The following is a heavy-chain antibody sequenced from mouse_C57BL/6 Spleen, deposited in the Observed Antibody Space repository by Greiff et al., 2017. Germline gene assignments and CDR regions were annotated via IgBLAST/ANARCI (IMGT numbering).Heavy chain of an antibody. CDR1: GYSITSGYY. Sequence: EVKLVESGPGLVKPSQSLSLTCSVTGYSITSGYYWNWIRQFPGNKLEWMGYISYDGSNNYNPSLKNRISITRDTSKNQFFLKLNSVTTEDTATYYCARGDWVDYYAMDYWGQGTSVTVSS. CDR2: ISYDGSN. D-gene: IGHD4-1*01. J-gene: IGHJ4*01. V-gene: IGHV3-6*01. CDR3: ARGDWVDYYAMDY.